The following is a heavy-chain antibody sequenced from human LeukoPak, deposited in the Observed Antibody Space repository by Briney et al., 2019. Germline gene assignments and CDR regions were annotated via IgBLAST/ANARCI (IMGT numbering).Heavy chain of an antibody. Sequence: GESLRLSCAASGFTFSTFAMIWVRQPPGKGLEWVSSIFPSGGEIHYADSVGGRFTISRDDSKSTLSLQMNSLRAEDTAIYYCATYRQVLLPFESWGQGTLVTVSS. D-gene: IGHD2-8*02. CDR2: IFPSGGEI. CDR1: GFTFSTFA. J-gene: IGHJ4*02. V-gene: IGHV3-23*01. CDR3: ATYRQVLLPFES.